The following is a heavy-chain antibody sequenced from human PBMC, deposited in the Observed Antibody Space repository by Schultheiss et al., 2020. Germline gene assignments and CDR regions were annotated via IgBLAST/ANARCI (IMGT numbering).Heavy chain of an antibody. CDR1: GFTFSSYA. D-gene: IGHD3-22*01. V-gene: IGHV3-23*01. J-gene: IGHJ3*02. CDR2: ISGSGGST. Sequence: GGSLRLSCAASGFTFSSYAMSWVRQAPGKGLEWVSAISGSGGSTYYADSVKGRFTISRDNAKNSLYLQMNSLRAEDTAVYYCARDVGYYDSSGYYWDAFDIWGQGTMVTVSS. CDR3: ARDVGYYDSSGYYWDAFDI.